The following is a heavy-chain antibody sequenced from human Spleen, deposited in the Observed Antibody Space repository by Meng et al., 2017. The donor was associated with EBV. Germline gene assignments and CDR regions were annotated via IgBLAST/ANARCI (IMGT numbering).Heavy chain of an antibody. J-gene: IGHJ4*02. CDR2: IYHNGNA. CDR3: ARGGGWLPGPHFDY. Sequence: QLKEPGSGRVKPSKTLSLTCSVSGGSISNGGYSCSWIRQPPGKALEWIGYIYHNGNAKYNPSLKSRVNMSADRSKNQFSLRLTSVTAADTAVFYCARGGGWLPGPHFDYWGQGILVTVSS. D-gene: IGHD5-12*01. V-gene: IGHV4-30-2*01. CDR1: GGSISNGGYS.